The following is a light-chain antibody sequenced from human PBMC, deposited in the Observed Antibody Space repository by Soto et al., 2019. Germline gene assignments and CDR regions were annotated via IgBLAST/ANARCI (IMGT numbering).Light chain of an antibody. CDR3: QQSGSSPIT. CDR2: GAS. V-gene: IGKV3-20*01. Sequence: EIVLTQSPGTLSLSPGERATLSCRASQRVSSSYLAWYQQKPGQAPRLLIYGASSMDTGIPDRFSGSGSGTDFTLTISRLEPEDFAVYYCQQSGSSPITFGQGTRLELK. CDR1: QRVSSSY. J-gene: IGKJ5*01.